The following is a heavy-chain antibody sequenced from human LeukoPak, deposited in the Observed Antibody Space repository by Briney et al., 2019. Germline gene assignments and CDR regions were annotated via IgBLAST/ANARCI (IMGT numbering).Heavy chain of an antibody. CDR2: ISGSGGTT. CDR1: GFTFSSYA. CDR3: AKGLINDWSALEY. V-gene: IGHV3-23*01. J-gene: IGHJ4*02. Sequence: PGGSLRLSCAASGFTFSSYAMTWVRQAPGTGLDWVSAISGSGGTTYSADSVRGRFTISRDNSKNTLYLQMNSLRAEDTAVYYCAKGLINDWSALEYWGQGTLVTVSS. D-gene: IGHD3-9*01.